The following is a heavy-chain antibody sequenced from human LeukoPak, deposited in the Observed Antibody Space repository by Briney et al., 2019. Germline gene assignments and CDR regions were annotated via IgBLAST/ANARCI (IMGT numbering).Heavy chain of an antibody. V-gene: IGHV4-34*01. J-gene: IGHJ4*02. Sequence: SETLSLTCAVYGGSFSGYYWSWIRQPPGKGLEWIGEINHSGSTNYNPSLKSRVTISVDTSKNQFSLKLSSVTAADTAVYYCARTVPGIAVAGTPLYFDYWGQGTLVTVSS. CDR1: GGSFSGYY. CDR3: ARTVPGIAVAGTPLYFDY. CDR2: INHSGST. D-gene: IGHD6-19*01.